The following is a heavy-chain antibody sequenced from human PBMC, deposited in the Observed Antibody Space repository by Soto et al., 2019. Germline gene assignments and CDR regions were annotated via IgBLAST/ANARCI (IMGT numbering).Heavy chain of an antibody. CDR3: ASVVPAANWFDP. Sequence: SETLSLTCTVSGGSISSYYWSWIRQPPGKGLEWIGYIYYSGSTNYNPSLKSRVTISVDTSKNQFSLKLSSVTAADTAVYYCASVVPAANWFDPWGQGTLVTVSS. D-gene: IGHD2-2*01. J-gene: IGHJ5*02. V-gene: IGHV4-59*08. CDR2: IYYSGST. CDR1: GGSISSYY.